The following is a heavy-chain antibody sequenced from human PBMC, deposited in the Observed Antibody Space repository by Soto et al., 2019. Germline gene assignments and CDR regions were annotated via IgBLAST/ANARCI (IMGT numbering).Heavy chain of an antibody. D-gene: IGHD3-3*01. CDR3: ARGGGTILAPLP. CDR2: INPNSGAT. Sequence: SXTVSCKASGYNFTGYFMHWVRQAPGQGLEWMGWINPNSGATKYAQKFQGRVTLSRDTSIRTAYMELSGLKSDDTAVYYCARGGGTILAPLPWGQGTLVTVSS. V-gene: IGHV1-2*02. CDR1: GYNFTGYF. J-gene: IGHJ5*02.